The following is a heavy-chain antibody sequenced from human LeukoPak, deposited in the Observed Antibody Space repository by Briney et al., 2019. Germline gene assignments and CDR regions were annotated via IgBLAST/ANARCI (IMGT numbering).Heavy chain of an antibody. Sequence: GGSLRLSCAASGFILSNYDMHWVRQITGKGLEWVSSIGTLDDTYYPASVKGRFTISKENATNSLYLQMTSLRAGDTAVYYCTRGLDGNYTGGAFDIWGQGTMVTVSS. V-gene: IGHV3-13*01. CDR3: TRGLDGNYTGGAFDI. CDR1: GFILSNYD. D-gene: IGHD1-7*01. CDR2: IGTLDDT. J-gene: IGHJ3*02.